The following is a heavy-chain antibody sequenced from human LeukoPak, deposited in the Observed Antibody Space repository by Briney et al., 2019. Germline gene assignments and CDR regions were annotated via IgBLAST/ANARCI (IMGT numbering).Heavy chain of an antibody. V-gene: IGHV4-4*02. Sequence: SGTLSLTCAVSGGSISSSNWWSWVRQPPGKGLEWIGEIYHSGSTNYNPSLKSRVTISVDTSKNQFSLKLSSVTAADTAVYYCARHGIKGYCSGGSCYLNWFDPWGQGTLVTVSS. CDR2: IYHSGST. J-gene: IGHJ5*02. CDR3: ARHGIKGYCSGGSCYLNWFDP. D-gene: IGHD2-15*01. CDR1: GGSISSSNW.